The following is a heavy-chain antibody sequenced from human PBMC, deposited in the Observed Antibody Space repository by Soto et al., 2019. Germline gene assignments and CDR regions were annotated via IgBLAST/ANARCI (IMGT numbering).Heavy chain of an antibody. D-gene: IGHD3-10*01. CDR3: ARLAETVAGGYYYTDV. J-gene: IGHJ6*03. V-gene: IGHV4-39*01. Sequence: PSDTLSLTCTVSGGSISSSSYYWGWIRQPPGKGLEWIGSIYYSGSTYYNPSLKSRVTISVDTSKNQFSLKLSSVTAADTAVYYCARLAETVAGGYYYTDVWGKGTTVTVSS. CDR2: IYYSGST. CDR1: GGSISSSSYY.